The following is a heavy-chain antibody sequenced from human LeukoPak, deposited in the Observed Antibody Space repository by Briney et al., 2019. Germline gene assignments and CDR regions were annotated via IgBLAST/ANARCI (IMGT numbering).Heavy chain of an antibody. J-gene: IGHJ5*02. Sequence: ASVKVSCKASGYTFTGYYMHWVRQAPGQGLEWMGWINPNSGGTNYAQKFQGRVTMTRDTSISTAYMELSRLRSDDTAVYYCARDPYSSSWYAAINWFDPWGQGTLVTVSS. CDR3: ARDPYSSSWYAAINWFDP. D-gene: IGHD6-13*01. V-gene: IGHV1-2*02. CDR2: INPNSGGT. CDR1: GYTFTGYY.